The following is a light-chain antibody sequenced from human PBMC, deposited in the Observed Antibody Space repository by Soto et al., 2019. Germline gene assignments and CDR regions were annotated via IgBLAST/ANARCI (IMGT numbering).Light chain of an antibody. J-gene: IGKJ4*01. Sequence: DIVLTQSPGTLSLSPGDSATLSCRASQSISSSYLAWYQQRPGQAPRLLIYGASSRATGIQDRFSGSGSGTEFTLTIRRLEPEDFAVFYCQQYGSSLTCGGGTKVDIK. CDR2: GAS. CDR3: QQYGSSLT. V-gene: IGKV3-20*01. CDR1: QSISSSY.